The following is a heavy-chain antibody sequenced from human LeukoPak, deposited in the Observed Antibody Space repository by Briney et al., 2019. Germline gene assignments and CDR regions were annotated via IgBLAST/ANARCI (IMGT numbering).Heavy chain of an antibody. J-gene: IGHJ4*02. V-gene: IGHV3-21*01. CDR1: GFTFSSYS. Sequence: GGSLRLSCAASGFTFSSYSMNWVRQAPGKGLEWVSSISSSSSYIYYADSVKGRFTISRDNAKNSLYLQMNSLRAEDTAVYYCARDVGPEGYFDYWGQGTLVTVSS. CDR2: ISSSSSYI. D-gene: IGHD1-14*01. CDR3: ARDVGPEGYFDY.